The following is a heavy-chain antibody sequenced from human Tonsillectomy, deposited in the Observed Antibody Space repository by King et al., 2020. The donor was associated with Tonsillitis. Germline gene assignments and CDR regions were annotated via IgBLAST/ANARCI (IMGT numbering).Heavy chain of an antibody. V-gene: IGHV4-61*02. CDR3: ARETRSNWGSSGFDY. CDR2: IYTSGRT. J-gene: IGHJ4*02. D-gene: IGHD7-27*01. CDR1: GGSISSGSYY. Sequence: QLQESGPGLVKPSQTLSLTCTVSGGSISSGSYYWSWIRQPAGKGLEWIGRIYTSGRTNYNPFFKSRVTMSLDTSKNQLPLKLTSVTAADTAVYYCARETRSNWGSSGFDYWGQGTLVTVSS.